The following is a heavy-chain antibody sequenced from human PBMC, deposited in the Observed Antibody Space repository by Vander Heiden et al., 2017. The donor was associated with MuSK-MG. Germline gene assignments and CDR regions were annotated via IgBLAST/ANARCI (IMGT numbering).Heavy chain of an antibody. V-gene: IGHV3-23*01. CDR3: AKDGYNSGYYVPPFNWFDP. Sequence: EVQLLESGGGLVQRGGSLRLSCAASGFKFSRYAMRWVRQAQGKGVEWVSDINNSGGSTHYAGSVRGRFTISRDNSKNTLYLQMNSLRAEDTAVYYCAKDGYNSGYYVPPFNWFDPWGQGTLVTVSS. J-gene: IGHJ5*02. CDR1: GFKFSRYA. CDR2: INNSGGST. D-gene: IGHD5-12*01.